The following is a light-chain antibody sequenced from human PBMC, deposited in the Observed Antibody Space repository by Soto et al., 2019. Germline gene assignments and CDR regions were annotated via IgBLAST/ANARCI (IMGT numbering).Light chain of an antibody. Sequence: EIVFTQSPGTLSLSPGERTTLSCRASQSISRYLAWYQQKPGQGPRLLIYGASSRATGTPDRFSGSGSGTDFTLTINRLEPEDFALYYCQQYGSSPPTFGRGTKVDIK. V-gene: IGKV3-20*01. CDR2: GAS. CDR3: QQYGSSPPT. J-gene: IGKJ1*01. CDR1: QSISRY.